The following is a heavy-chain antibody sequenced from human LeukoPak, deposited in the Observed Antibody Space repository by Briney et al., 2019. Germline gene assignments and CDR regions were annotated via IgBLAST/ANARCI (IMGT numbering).Heavy chain of an antibody. CDR3: ARDPYHRLGPPLDL. Sequence: ASVMVSCKASGYTFFSSDITWVRQAPGQGLEWIGRISTSNGDTNYAAKLQGRVTMTTDTSTSTVYMELGSLTFDDTAVYFCARDPYHRLGPPLDLWGQGTLVTVSS. J-gene: IGHJ5*02. V-gene: IGHV1-18*01. D-gene: IGHD1-14*01. CDR1: GYTFFSSD. CDR2: ISTSNGDT.